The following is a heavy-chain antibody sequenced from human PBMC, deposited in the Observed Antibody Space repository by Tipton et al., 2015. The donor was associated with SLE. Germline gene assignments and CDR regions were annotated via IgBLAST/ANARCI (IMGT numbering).Heavy chain of an antibody. J-gene: IGHJ4*02. Sequence: GSLRLSCAASGFTFSSYAMSWVRQAPGKGLEWVSVIYSGGSSTYYADSVKGRFTISRDNSKNTLYLQMNSLRAEDTAVYYCAKDRQQLDGFDYWGQGTLVTVSS. CDR2: IYSGGSST. CDR1: GFTFSSYA. CDR3: AKDRQQLDGFDY. V-gene: IGHV3-23*03. D-gene: IGHD6-13*01.